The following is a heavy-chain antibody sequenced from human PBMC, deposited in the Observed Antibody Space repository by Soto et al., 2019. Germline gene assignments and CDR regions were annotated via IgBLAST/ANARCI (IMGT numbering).Heavy chain of an antibody. CDR1: GGTISSDNW. D-gene: IGHD3-10*01. V-gene: IGHV4-4*02. J-gene: IGHJ4*02. CDR2: MYHSGST. CDR3: ARASAASMLRGAIIN. Sequence: QVQLQESGPGLVKPSGTLSLTCAFSGGTISSDNWWTWVRQPPGKGLEWIGEMYHSGSTNYRPSLKSRVTISVDKSKNQFYLKLTSVTAADTALYYCARASAASMLRGAIINWGQGTLVTVSS.